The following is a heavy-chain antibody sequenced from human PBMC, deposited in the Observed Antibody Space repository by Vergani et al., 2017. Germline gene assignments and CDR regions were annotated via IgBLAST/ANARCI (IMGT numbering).Heavy chain of an antibody. CDR3: ARDGATTVTAIKFDY. Sequence: QVQLLQSGSELKKPGASVRISCEASGYTFTNYPLIWVRQAPGQGLEWMGWINPNSGGTNYAQKFQGRVTMTRDTSISTAYMELSRLRSDDTAVYYCARDGATTVTAIKFDYWGQGTLVTVSS. J-gene: IGHJ4*02. D-gene: IGHD4-11*01. V-gene: IGHV1-2*02. CDR1: GYTFTNYP. CDR2: INPNSGGT.